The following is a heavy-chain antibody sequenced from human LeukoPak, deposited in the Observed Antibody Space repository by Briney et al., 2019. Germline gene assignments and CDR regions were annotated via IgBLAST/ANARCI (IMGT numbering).Heavy chain of an antibody. J-gene: IGHJ4*02. Sequence: ASVKVSRKASGYTFTSYDINWVRQATGQGLEWMGIINPSGGSTSYAQKFQGRVTMTRDTSTSTVYMELSSLRSEDTAVYYCARWCGYSYGYFDYWGQGTLVTVSS. D-gene: IGHD5-18*01. CDR3: ARWCGYSYGYFDY. V-gene: IGHV1-46*01. CDR2: INPSGGST. CDR1: GYTFTSYD.